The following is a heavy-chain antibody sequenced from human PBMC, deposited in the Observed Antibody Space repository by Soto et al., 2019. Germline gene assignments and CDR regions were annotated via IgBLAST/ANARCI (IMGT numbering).Heavy chain of an antibody. J-gene: IGHJ4*02. CDR2: IYYSGST. Sequence: SETLSLTCTVSGGSISSYYWSWIRQPPGKGLEWIGYIYYSGSTNHNPSLKSRVTISVDTSKNQFSLKLSSVTAADTAVYYCARTLAVAGDYFDYWGQGTQVTVS. CDR3: ARTLAVAGDYFDY. V-gene: IGHV4-59*08. CDR1: GGSISSYY. D-gene: IGHD6-19*01.